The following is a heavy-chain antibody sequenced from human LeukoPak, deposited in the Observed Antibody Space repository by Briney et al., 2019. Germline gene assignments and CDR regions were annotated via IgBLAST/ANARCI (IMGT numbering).Heavy chain of an antibody. D-gene: IGHD2-2*01. V-gene: IGHV4-59*08. CDR3: ARQTQPHCSSTSCYSGFGFDY. CDR2: MLDTVTT. CDR1: GASMNTHY. Sequence: SETLSLTCAVSGASMNTHYWSWIRQPPGKGLEWIGYMLDTVTTKDNPSLKSRFTLSADTSKNQFSLKLSSVTAADTAVYYCARQTQPHCSSTSCYSGFGFDYWGQGTLVTVSS. J-gene: IGHJ4*02.